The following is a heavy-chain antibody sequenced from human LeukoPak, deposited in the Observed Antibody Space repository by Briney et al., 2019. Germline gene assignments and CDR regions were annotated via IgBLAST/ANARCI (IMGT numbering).Heavy chain of an antibody. CDR2: ISTSGSTI. V-gene: IGHV3-11*04. CDR1: GFTFSDYY. D-gene: IGHD4-17*01. J-gene: IGHJ5*02. Sequence: PGGSLRLSRAASGFTFSDYYMSWFRQAPGKGLEWVSYISTSGSTIYYADSVKGRFTISRDNAKNSVYLQMNSLRADDTAVYFCVRTTTTVTSRWFGPWGQGTLVTVSS. CDR3: VRTTTTVTSRWFGP.